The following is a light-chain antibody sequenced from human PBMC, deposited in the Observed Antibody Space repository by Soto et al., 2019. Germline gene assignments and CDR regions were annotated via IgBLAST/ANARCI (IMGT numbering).Light chain of an antibody. CDR1: QSVSSN. J-gene: IGKJ3*01. CDR3: QRTYNAPFT. V-gene: IGKV3-15*01. CDR2: GAS. Sequence: EIVMTQSPATLSVSPGERATLSCRASQSVSSNLAWYQQKPGQAPRLLIYGASTRATGIPARFSGSGSGTEFTLTISSLQSEDFATYYCQRTYNAPFTFGPGTKVELK.